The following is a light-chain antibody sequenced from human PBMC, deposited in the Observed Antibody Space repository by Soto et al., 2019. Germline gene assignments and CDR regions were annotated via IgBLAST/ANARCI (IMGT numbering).Light chain of an antibody. CDR2: GVS. J-gene: IGKJ1*01. Sequence: EIVLTQSPGTLSVSPGERATLSCRASQSIRSNLAWYRQKPGQAPRLLIYGVSSRETGVPDRFSGSGSGTEFTLTISRLEPEDFAVYDCQQYTDWTLTFGQGTKVDIK. V-gene: IGKV3-15*01. CDR1: QSIRSN. CDR3: QQYTDWTLT.